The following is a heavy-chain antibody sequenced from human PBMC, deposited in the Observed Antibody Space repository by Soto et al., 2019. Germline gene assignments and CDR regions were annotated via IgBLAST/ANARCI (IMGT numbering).Heavy chain of an antibody. Sequence: GGSLRLSCAASGFTFSSYGMHWVRQAPGKGLEWVAVIWYDGSNKYYADSVKGRFTISRDNSKNTLYLQMNSLKTEDTAVYYCTTDLHSGYDHYYYGMDVWGQGTTVTVSS. J-gene: IGHJ6*02. V-gene: IGHV3-33*01. CDR1: GFTFSSYG. CDR3: TTDLHSGYDHYYYGMDV. CDR2: IWYDGSNK. D-gene: IGHD5-12*01.